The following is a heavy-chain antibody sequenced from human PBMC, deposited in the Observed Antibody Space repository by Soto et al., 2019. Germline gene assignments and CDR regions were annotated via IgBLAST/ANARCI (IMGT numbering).Heavy chain of an antibody. CDR3: ARGKHSSSWYENGY. J-gene: IGHJ4*02. CDR2: IYYSGST. Sequence: SETLSLTCTVSGGSISSYYWSWIRQPPGKGLEWIGYIYYSGSTNYNPSLKSRVTISVDTSKNQFSLKLSSVTAADTAVYYCARGKHSSSWYENGYWGQGTLVTVSS. V-gene: IGHV4-59*01. D-gene: IGHD6-13*01. CDR1: GGSISSYY.